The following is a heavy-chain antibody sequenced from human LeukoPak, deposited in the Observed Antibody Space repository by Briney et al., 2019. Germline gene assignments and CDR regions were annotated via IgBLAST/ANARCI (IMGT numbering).Heavy chain of an antibody. D-gene: IGHD3-22*01. V-gene: IGHV4-59*01. CDR1: GCTISSYY. Sequence: SETLSLTCTVSGCTISSYYWSWIRQPPGKGLEWIGYIYYSGSINYNPSLKSRVTISVDTSKNQFSLKLSSVTAADTAVNYCPRARDYADSCGYYGGAYYFDYWGQGTLVTVSS. CDR2: IYYSGSI. CDR3: PRARDYADSCGYYGGAYYFDY. J-gene: IGHJ4*02.